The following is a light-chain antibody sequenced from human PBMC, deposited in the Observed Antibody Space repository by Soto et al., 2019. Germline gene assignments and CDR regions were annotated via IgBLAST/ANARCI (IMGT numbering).Light chain of an antibody. CDR2: EVN. CDR3: YSFAGFNTQ. V-gene: IGLV2-23*02. Sequence: QSALTQPASVSGSPGQSIAISCTGNSSGVGAFNLVSWYQQHPGRAPKLIIYEVNKRPSGISSRCSASKSGNTASLTISGLQADDEADYYCYSFAGFNTQFGGGTKLTVL. CDR1: SSGVGAFNL. J-gene: IGLJ2*01.